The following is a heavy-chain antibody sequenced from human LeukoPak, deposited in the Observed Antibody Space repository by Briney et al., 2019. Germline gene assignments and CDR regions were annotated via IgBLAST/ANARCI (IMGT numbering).Heavy chain of an antibody. Sequence: ASVNVSFKSSVYTFTSYDINGVRQATGQGLAWMGWMNPNSGNTGYAQKFQGRVTMTRNTSISTAYMELSSLRSEDTAVYYCATGPTHYYYYYMDVWGKGTTVTVSS. CDR1: VYTFTSYD. CDR2: MNPNSGNT. J-gene: IGHJ6*03. CDR3: ATGPTHYYYYYMDV. V-gene: IGHV1-8*01.